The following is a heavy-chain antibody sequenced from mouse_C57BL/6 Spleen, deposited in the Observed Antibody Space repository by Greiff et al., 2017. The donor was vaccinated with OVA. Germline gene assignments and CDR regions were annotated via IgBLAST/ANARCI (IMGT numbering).Heavy chain of an antibody. D-gene: IGHD1-1*01. Sequence: EVKLMESGGGLVKPGGSLKLSCAASGFTFSSYAMSWVRQTPEKRLEWVATISDGGSYTYYPDNVKGRFTISRDNAKNNLYLQMSHLKSEDTAMYYCARPYGSSYWYFDVWGTGTTVTVSS. CDR2: ISDGGSYT. CDR3: ARPYGSSYWYFDV. CDR1: GFTFSSYA. V-gene: IGHV5-4*03. J-gene: IGHJ1*03.